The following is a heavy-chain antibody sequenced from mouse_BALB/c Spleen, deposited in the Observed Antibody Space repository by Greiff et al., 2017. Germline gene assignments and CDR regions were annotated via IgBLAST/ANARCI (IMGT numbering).Heavy chain of an antibody. V-gene: IGHV5-17*02. J-gene: IGHJ2*01. D-gene: IGHD2-3*01. CDR1: GFTFSSFG. Sequence: VKLVESGGGLVQPGGSRKLSCAASGFTFSSFGMHWVRQAPEKGLEWVAYISSGSSTIYYADTVKGRFTISRDNPKNTLFLQMTSLRSEDTAMYYCARAFYDGYYDYWGQGTTLTVSS. CDR3: ARAFYDGYYDY. CDR2: ISSGSSTI.